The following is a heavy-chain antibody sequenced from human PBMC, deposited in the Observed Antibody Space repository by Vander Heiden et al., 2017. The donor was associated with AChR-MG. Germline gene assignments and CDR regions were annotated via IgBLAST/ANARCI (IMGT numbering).Heavy chain of an antibody. J-gene: IGHJ4*02. Sequence: EVQLLESGGGLVQPGGCLRLSCAASGFSFSNYAMSWVRLTPGKGLEWVSSITDSARSTYYADSVKGRFTISRDNSKNTLYLQMNSLRAEETAIYYCVKDTTRVWGIFDYWGQGTLVTVSS. CDR1: GFSFSNYA. D-gene: IGHD3-16*01. CDR3: VKDTTRVWGIFDY. CDR2: ITDSARST. V-gene: IGHV3-23*01.